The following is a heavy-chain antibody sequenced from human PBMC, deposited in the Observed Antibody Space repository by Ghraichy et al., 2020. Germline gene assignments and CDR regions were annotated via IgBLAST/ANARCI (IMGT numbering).Heavy chain of an antibody. CDR3: VKDVTGGGVEAAGVGTFEH. Sequence: GGSLRLSCAASGFIFHDYGMHWVRQAPGKGLEWVSGINCNGGGIGYAESVKGRFTISRDNAKNSLYLQMNSLRAEDTALYYCVKDVTGGGVEAAGVGTFEHWGQGTLATVSS. J-gene: IGHJ4*02. CDR2: INCNGGGI. D-gene: IGHD6-13*01. CDR1: GFIFHDYG. V-gene: IGHV3-9*01.